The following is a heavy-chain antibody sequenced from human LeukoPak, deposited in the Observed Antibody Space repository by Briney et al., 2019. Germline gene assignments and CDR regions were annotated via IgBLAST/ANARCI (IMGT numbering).Heavy chain of an antibody. CDR3: AKDRDYYGSGSGEDY. D-gene: IGHD3-10*01. Sequence: PGGSLRLSCAASGFTFSSYAMSWVRQAPGKGLEWVSAISGSGGSTYYADSVKGRFTISRDNSKNTLYLQMNSLRAEDTAVYYCAKDRDYYGSGSGEDYWGQGTLVTVSS. V-gene: IGHV3-23*01. CDR2: ISGSGGST. CDR1: GFTFSSYA. J-gene: IGHJ4*02.